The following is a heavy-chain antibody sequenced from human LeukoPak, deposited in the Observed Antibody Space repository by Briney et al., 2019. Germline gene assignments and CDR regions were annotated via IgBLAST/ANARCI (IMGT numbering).Heavy chain of an antibody. J-gene: IGHJ5*02. Sequence: SETLSLICTVSGGSISSYYWSWIRQPPGKGLEWIGYLYYSGSTNYNPSLKSRVTISVDTSKNQFSLKLSSVTTADTAVYYCARASYSSSWYEGLNWFDPWGQGTLVTVSS. CDR1: GGSISSYY. CDR2: LYYSGST. CDR3: ARASYSSSWYEGLNWFDP. D-gene: IGHD6-13*01. V-gene: IGHV4-59*01.